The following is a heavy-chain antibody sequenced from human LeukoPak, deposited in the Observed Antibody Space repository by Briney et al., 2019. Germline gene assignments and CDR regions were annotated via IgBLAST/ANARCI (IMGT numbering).Heavy chain of an antibody. CDR2: IWYDGTNK. J-gene: IGHJ4*02. CDR1: GFTFSSYG. V-gene: IGHV3-33*01. Sequence: GGSLRLSCAASGFTFSSYGMHWVRQAPGKGLEWVAVIWYDGTNKFYTDSVKGRFTISRDNSMNMLYLQMNSLRAEDTAVYYCARDKMATTRYYFDYWGQGTLVTVSS. CDR3: ARDKMATTRYYFDY. D-gene: IGHD5-24*01.